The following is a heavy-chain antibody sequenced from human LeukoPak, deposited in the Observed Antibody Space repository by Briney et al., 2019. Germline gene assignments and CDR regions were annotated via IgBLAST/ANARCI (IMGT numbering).Heavy chain of an antibody. CDR3: ARVGYGSGSYNAFDI. CDR2: IYYSGST. D-gene: IGHD3-10*01. CDR1: GYSISSGYY. Sequence: SETLSLTCTVSGYSISSGYYWGWIRQPPGKGLEWIGSIYYSGSTYYNPSLKSRVTISVDTSKNQFSLKLSSVTAADTAVYYCARVGYGSGSYNAFDIWGQGTMVTVSS. V-gene: IGHV4-38-2*02. J-gene: IGHJ3*02.